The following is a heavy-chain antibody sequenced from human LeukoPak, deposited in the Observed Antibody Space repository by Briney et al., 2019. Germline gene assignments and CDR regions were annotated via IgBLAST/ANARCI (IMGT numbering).Heavy chain of an antibody. V-gene: IGHV3-73*01. CDR1: GFTFSGSA. Sequence: SGGSLRLSCAASGFTFSGSAMHWVRQASGKGLEWVGRIRSKANSYATAYAASVKGRFTISRDDSKNTAYLQMNSLRTEDTAVYYCTREFYCSGGSCQPRFDYWGQGTLVTVSS. CDR3: TREFYCSGGSCQPRFDY. CDR2: IRSKANSYAT. J-gene: IGHJ4*02. D-gene: IGHD2-15*01.